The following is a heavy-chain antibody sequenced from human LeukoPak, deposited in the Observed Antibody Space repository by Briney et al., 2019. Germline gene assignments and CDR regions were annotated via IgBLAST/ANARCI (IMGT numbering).Heavy chain of an antibody. CDR3: ARDKIYVDC. Sequence: GRSLRLSCAASGFTFSSYAMHWVRQAPGKGLEWVAVISYDGSNKYYADSVKGRFTISRDNSKNTLYLQMNSLRAEDTAVYYCARDKIYVDCWGQGTLVTVSS. J-gene: IGHJ4*02. D-gene: IGHD2/OR15-2a*01. CDR2: ISYDGSNK. V-gene: IGHV3-30-3*01. CDR1: GFTFSSYA.